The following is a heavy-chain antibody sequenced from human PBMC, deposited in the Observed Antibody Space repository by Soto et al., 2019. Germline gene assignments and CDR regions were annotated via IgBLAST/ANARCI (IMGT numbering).Heavy chain of an antibody. Sequence: PGGSLRLSCAASGFTFSSYAMSWVRQAPGKGLEWVSVISGGGTTFYTGSVKGRFTISRDNSKSTLFLQMNSLRAEDTAVYYCAKYPEYSAYDGSFFDYWGQGTLVTVSS. CDR1: GFTFSSYA. J-gene: IGHJ4*02. CDR2: ISGGGTT. D-gene: IGHD5-12*01. V-gene: IGHV3-23*01. CDR3: AKYPEYSAYDGSFFDY.